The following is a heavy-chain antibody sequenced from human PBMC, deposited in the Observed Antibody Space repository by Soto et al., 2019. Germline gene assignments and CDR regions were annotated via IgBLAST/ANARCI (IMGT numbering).Heavy chain of an antibody. CDR3: ARVGTYYDFWSGYYFDY. J-gene: IGHJ4*02. CDR1: GFTVSSNY. V-gene: IGHV3-66*01. D-gene: IGHD3-3*01. CDR2: IYSGGST. Sequence: PGGSLRLSCAASGFTVSSNYMSWVRQAPGKGLEWVSVIYSGGSTYYADSVKGRFTISRDNSKNTLYLQMNSLRAEDTAVYYCARVGTYYDFWSGYYFDYWGQGTLVTVSS.